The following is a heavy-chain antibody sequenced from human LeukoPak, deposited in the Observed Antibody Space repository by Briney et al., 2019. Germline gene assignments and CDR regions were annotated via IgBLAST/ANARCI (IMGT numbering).Heavy chain of an antibody. Sequence: GGSLRLSCAASGFTFSNFAMSWVRQAPGKGLEWVSALSADDSGRDYADSVKGRFTISRDNSRNTLYLQMNSLRAEDTAVYYCAKESSSWVAYNWFDPWGQGTLVTVSS. J-gene: IGHJ5*02. CDR3: AKESSSWVAYNWFDP. V-gene: IGHV3-23*01. CDR2: LSADDSGR. D-gene: IGHD3-10*01. CDR1: GFTFSNFA.